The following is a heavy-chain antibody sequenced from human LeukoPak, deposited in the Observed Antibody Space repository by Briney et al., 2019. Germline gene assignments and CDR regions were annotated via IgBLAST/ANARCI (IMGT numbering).Heavy chain of an antibody. CDR2: INPNSGGT. D-gene: IGHD2-2*02. CDR3: ARDQGGTHQPLYWPSGMDV. V-gene: IGHV1-2*02. J-gene: IGHJ6*02. Sequence: ASVKVSCKASGYTFTGYYMHWVRQAPGQGLEWMGWINPNSGGTNYAQKFQGRVTMTRDTSISTAYMELSRLRSDDTAVYYCARDQGGTHQPLYWPSGMDVWGQGTTVTVSS. CDR1: GYTFTGYY.